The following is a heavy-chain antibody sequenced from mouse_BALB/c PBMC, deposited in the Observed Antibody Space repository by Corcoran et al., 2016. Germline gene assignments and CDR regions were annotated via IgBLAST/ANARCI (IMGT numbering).Heavy chain of an antibody. D-gene: IGHD1-1*01. CDR2: ISYDGSN. CDR1: GYSITSGYY. V-gene: IGHV3-6*02. Sequence: DVQLQESGPGLVKPSQSLSLTCSVTGYSITSGYYWNWIRQFPGNKLEWMGYISYDGSNNYNPSLKNRISITRDTSKNQFFLKLNSVTTEDTATYYCARDYCGSSYLDYWGQGTTLTVSS. J-gene: IGHJ2*01. CDR3: ARDYCGSSYLDY.